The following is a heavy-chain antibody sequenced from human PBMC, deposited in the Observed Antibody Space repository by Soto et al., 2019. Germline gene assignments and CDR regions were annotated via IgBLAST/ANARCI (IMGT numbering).Heavy chain of an antibody. J-gene: IGHJ4*02. V-gene: IGHV4-61*01. CDR3: ARDNFWSGYSPYYFDY. D-gene: IGHD3-3*01. CDR2: IYYSGST. Sequence: SETLSLTCTVSGGSVSSGSYYWSWIRQPPGKGLEWIGYIYYSGSTNYNPSLKSRVTISVDTSKNQFSLKLSSVTAADTAVYYCARDNFWSGYSPYYFDYWGQGTLVTVSS. CDR1: GGSVSSGSYY.